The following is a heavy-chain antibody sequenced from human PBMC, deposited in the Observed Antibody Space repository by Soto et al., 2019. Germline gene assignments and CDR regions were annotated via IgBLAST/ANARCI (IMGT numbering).Heavy chain of an antibody. Sequence: SETLSLTCTVSGGSISSGDYYWSWIRQPPGKGLEWIGYIYYSGSTYYNPSLKSRVTISVDTSKNQFSLKLTSVTDADTAVYYCARAPQSSTSCYFPYWGQGTLVTVSS. J-gene: IGHJ4*02. V-gene: IGHV4-30-4*01. CDR1: GGSISSGDYY. D-gene: IGHD2-2*01. CDR3: ARAPQSSTSCYFPY. CDR2: IYYSGST.